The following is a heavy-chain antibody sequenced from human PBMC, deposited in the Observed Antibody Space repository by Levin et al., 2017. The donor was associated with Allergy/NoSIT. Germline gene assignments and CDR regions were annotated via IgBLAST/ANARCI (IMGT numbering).Heavy chain of an antibody. Sequence: PSETLSLTCTVSGDSISSDDDYWSWARQPPGKGLEWIGYIHYTGSAYYNPSLKSRAVISLDTSKNQFSLKLTSVTAADTAIYFCARIVPGRARFEPNYYYMDVWGKGTAVTVSS. J-gene: IGHJ6*03. CDR1: GDSISSDDDY. CDR3: ARIVPGRARFEPNYYYMDV. V-gene: IGHV4-30-4*01. D-gene: IGHD1-14*01. CDR2: IHYTGSA.